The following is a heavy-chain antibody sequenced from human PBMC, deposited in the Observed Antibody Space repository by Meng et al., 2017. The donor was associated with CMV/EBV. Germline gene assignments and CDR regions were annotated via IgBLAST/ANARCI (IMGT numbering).Heavy chain of an antibody. J-gene: IGHJ6*02. D-gene: IGHD6-13*01. CDR1: GYSLTSYW. Sequence: GGSLRLSCKGSGYSLTSYWLGWVRQMPGKGLEWMGIIYPGDSDTRYSPSFQGQVTISADKSISTAYLQWSSLKASDTAMYYCARSFRFGHSSPTGYYYYGMDVWGQGTTVTVSS. CDR3: ARSFRFGHSSPTGYYYYGMDV. V-gene: IGHV5-51*01. CDR2: IYPGDSDT.